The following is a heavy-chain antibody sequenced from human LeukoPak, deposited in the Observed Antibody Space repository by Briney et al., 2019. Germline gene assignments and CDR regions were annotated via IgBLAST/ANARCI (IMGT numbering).Heavy chain of an antibody. Sequence: PSETLSLTCTVSGGSISSYYWSWIRQPPGKGLEWIGYIYYSGSTNYNPSLKSRVTISVDTSKNQFSLKVTSVTAADTAVYYCASNLFLEWLLSPGGDDYWGQGTLVTVSS. J-gene: IGHJ4*02. CDR2: IYYSGST. D-gene: IGHD3-3*01. CDR3: ASNLFLEWLLSPGGDDY. CDR1: GGSISSYY. V-gene: IGHV4-59*08.